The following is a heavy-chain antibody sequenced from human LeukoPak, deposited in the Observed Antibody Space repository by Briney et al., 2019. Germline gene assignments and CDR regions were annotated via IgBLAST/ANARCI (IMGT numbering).Heavy chain of an antibody. J-gene: IGHJ5*02. CDR3: ARVSETRGNSGGWFDP. Sequence: SETLSLTCTVSGGSNSSYYWSWIRQPAGKGVEWIGRIYTSGSTNYNPSLKSRVTISVDKSKNQFSLKLSSVTAADTAVYYCARVSETRGNSGGWFDPWGQGTLVTVSS. CDR2: IYTSGST. D-gene: IGHD4-23*01. V-gene: IGHV4-4*07. CDR1: GGSNSSYY.